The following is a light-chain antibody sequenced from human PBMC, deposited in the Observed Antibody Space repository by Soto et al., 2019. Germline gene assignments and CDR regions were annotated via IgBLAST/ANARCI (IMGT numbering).Light chain of an antibody. V-gene: IGLV2-14*01. CDR1: SSDVGGYKY. Sequence: QSALTQPASVSGSPGQSITISCTRTSSDVGGYKYVSWFQQHPGKAPKLMIYEVSNRPSGVSNRFSGSKSGNTASLTISGLQAEDEADYYCRSHTSSSPLRFGTGTKLTVL. CDR2: EVS. CDR3: RSHTSSSPLR. J-gene: IGLJ1*01.